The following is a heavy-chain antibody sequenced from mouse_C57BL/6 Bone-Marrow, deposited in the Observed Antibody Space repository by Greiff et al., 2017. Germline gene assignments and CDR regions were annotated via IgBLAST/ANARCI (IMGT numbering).Heavy chain of an antibody. CDR3: ARSGDGYYWYFDV. D-gene: IGHD2-3*01. CDR2: INPSSGYT. V-gene: IGHV1-7*01. Sequence: VQLHQSGAELAKPGASVKLSCKASGYTFTSYWMHWVKQRPGQGLEWIGYINPSSGYTKYNQKFKDKATLTADKSSSTAYMQLSSLTYEDSAVYYCARSGDGYYWYFDVWGTGTTVTVSS. J-gene: IGHJ1*03. CDR1: GYTFTSYW.